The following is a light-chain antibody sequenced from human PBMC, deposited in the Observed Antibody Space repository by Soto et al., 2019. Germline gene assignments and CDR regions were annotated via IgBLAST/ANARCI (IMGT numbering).Light chain of an antibody. CDR3: QQYNDWPPLT. CDR2: GAS. CDR1: QSVSSSY. Sequence: EIVLTQSPRSMSLYPWEREKFCCRAIQSVSSSYLAWYQHKPGQPPRLLISGASTRATGIAGRFSGTGSGTDFTLTISSLQSDDFGVYYCQQYNDWPPLTFGGGTKVDIK. J-gene: IGKJ4*01. V-gene: IGKV3-15*01.